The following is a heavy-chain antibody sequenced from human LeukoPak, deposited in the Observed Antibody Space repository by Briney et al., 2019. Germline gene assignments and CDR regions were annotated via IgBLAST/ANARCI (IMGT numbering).Heavy chain of an antibody. CDR2: IYYSGST. V-gene: IGHV4-39*01. Sequence: SETLSLTCTVSGGSISSSTDYWGWVRKPPGKGLDWIGSIYYSGSTYYNPSLKSRVTMSVDTPKNQFSLKMSSVTAADTAVYYCARTPEVVGWFDPWGQGTLVTVSS. CDR3: ARTPEVVGWFDP. J-gene: IGHJ5*02. CDR1: GGSISSSTDY.